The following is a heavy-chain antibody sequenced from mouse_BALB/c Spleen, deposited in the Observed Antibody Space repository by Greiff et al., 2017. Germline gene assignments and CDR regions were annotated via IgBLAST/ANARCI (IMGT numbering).Heavy chain of an antibody. D-gene: IGHD1-1*01. J-gene: IGHJ2*01. CDR2: SRNKANDYTT. CDR1: GFTFSDFY. Sequence: EVMLVESGGGLVQPGGSLRLSCATSGFTFSDFYMEWVRQPPGKRLEWIAASRNKANDYTTEYSASVKGRFIVSRDTSQSILYLQLNALRAEDTAIYYCARANYYGYAMDYWGQGTTLTVSS. V-gene: IGHV7-1*02. CDR3: ARANYYGYAMDY.